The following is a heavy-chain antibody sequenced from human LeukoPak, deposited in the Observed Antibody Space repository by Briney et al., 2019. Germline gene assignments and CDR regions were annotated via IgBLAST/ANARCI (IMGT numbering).Heavy chain of an antibody. CDR3: ARDGPDGDFPYYFDY. CDR2: ISWKSDRI. J-gene: IGHJ4*02. Sequence: PGGSLSLSCAASGFTFDDYAMHWVRQAPGKGLEWVSGISWKSDRIGYADSVKGRFTISRDNAKNSLYLQMNSLRAEDTALYYCARDGPDGDFPYYFDYWGQGTLVTVSS. CDR1: GFTFDDYA. V-gene: IGHV3-9*01. D-gene: IGHD4-17*01.